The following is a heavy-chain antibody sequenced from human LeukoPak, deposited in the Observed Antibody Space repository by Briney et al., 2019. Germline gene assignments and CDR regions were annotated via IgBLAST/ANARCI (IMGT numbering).Heavy chain of an antibody. CDR1: GFTFSSYS. CDR3: ATEMGDFWSGYYRAFDY. Sequence: GGSLRLSCAASGFTFSSYSMNWVRQAPGKGLEWVSSISSSSSYIYYADSVKGRFTISRDNAKNSLYLQMNSLRAEDTAVYYCATEMGDFWSGYYRAFDYWGQGTLVTVSS. D-gene: IGHD3-3*01. V-gene: IGHV3-21*01. CDR2: ISSSSSYI. J-gene: IGHJ4*02.